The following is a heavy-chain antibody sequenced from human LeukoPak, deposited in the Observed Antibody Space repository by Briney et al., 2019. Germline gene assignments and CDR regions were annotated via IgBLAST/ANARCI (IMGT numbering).Heavy chain of an antibody. CDR2: IYYSGST. CDR3: ARGLLEMATINQDAFDI. J-gene: IGHJ3*02. Sequence: SETLSLTCAVYGGSFSGYYWSWIRQPPGKGLEWIGYIYYSGSTNYNPSLKSRVTISVDTSKNQFSLKLSSVTAADTAVYYCARGLLEMATINQDAFDIWGQGTMVTVSS. D-gene: IGHD5-24*01. V-gene: IGHV4-59*01. CDR1: GGSFSGYY.